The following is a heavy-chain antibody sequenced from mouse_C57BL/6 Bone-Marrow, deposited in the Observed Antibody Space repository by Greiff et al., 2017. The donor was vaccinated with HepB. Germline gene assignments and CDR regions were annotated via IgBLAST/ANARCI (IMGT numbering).Heavy chain of an antibody. J-gene: IGHJ1*03. CDR3: ARDRDGYYVYWYFDV. CDR1: GFTFSSYA. V-gene: IGHV5-4*01. D-gene: IGHD2-3*01. Sequence: EVKVVESGGGLVKPGGSLKLSCAASGFTFSSYAMSWVRQTPEKRLEWVATISDGGSYTYYPDNVKGRFTISRDNAKNNLYLQMSHLKSEDTAMYYCARDRDGYYVYWYFDVWGTGTTVTVSS. CDR2: ISDGGSYT.